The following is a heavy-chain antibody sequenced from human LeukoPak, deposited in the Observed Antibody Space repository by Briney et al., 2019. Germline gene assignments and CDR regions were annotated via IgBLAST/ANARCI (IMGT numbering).Heavy chain of an antibody. CDR2: ISYLSSHV. J-gene: IGHJ4*02. CDR3: GRAFPPLRTSSAGDL. V-gene: IGHV3-21*01. D-gene: IGHD3-16*01. Sequence: GGSLRLSCSASGFTFSDYDMNWVRQAPGKGLEWVSSISYLSSHVYYGDSVKGRFSISRDNAKNSLYLQMNSLGAEDTAIYYCGRAFPPLRTSSAGDLWGQGILVTVSS. CDR1: GFTFSDYD.